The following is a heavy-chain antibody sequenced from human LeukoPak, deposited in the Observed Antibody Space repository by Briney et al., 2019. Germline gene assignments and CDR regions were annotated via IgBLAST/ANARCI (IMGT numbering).Heavy chain of an antibody. Sequence: PSETLSLTCAVYGGSFSGYYWSWIRQPPGKGLEWSGEINHSVSTNYNPSLKSRVTISVDTSKNQFSLKLSSVTAADTAVYYCARGEVVPAAMSSLFDYWGQGTLVTVSS. D-gene: IGHD2-2*01. CDR3: ARGEVVPAAMSSLFDY. CDR1: GGSFSGYY. J-gene: IGHJ4*02. CDR2: INHSVST. V-gene: IGHV4-34*01.